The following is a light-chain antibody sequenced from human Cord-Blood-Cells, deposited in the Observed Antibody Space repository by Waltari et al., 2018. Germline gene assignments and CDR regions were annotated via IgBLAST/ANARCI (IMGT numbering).Light chain of an antibody. CDR1: QSVSSY. J-gene: IGKJ4*01. V-gene: IGKV3-11*01. CDR3: QQRSNWPLT. Sequence: EIVLTHSPATLSLSPGEKATLSCRASQSVSSYLAWYQQKPGQAPRLLIYVASNRATGIPARFSGSGSGTDFTLNISSLEPEDFAVYYCQQRSNWPLTFGGGTKVEIK. CDR2: VAS.